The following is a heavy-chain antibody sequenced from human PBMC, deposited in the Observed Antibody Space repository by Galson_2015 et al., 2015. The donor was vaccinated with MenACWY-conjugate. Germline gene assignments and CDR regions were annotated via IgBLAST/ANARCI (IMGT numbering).Heavy chain of an antibody. D-gene: IGHD3-10*01. CDR1: GFTFSNYA. V-gene: IGHV3-23*01. Sequence: SLRLSCAASGFTFSNYAMSWVRQAPGKGLEWVSDVSSSGGTRYYADSVKGRFTISRDNSKNTLYLQMNSLRAEDTAVYYCAKKGITMLRGADHDAFGIWGQGTLVTVSS. CDR3: AKKGITMLRGADHDAFGI. J-gene: IGHJ3*02. CDR2: VSSSGGTR.